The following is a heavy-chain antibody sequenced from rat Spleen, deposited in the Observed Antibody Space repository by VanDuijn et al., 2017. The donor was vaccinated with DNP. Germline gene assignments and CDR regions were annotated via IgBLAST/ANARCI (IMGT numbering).Heavy chain of an antibody. CDR3: TRAPYGSWALDA. J-gene: IGHJ4*01. D-gene: IGHD1-3*01. Sequence: QVQLKESGPGLVQPSQTLSLTCTVSGFSLTSYGVSWVRQPPGKGLEWIAAISSGGRPYSNSVPKSRLSISRDTSKSQVFLQMNSLQTEETAIYFCTRAPYGSWALDAWGQGTSVTVSS. CDR2: ISSGGRP. V-gene: IGHV2S8*01. CDR1: GFSLTSYG.